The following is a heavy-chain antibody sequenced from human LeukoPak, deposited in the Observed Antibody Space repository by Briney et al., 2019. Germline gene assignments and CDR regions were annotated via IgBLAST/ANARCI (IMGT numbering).Heavy chain of an antibody. CDR3: ARGYRSGGSCYGFDY. J-gene: IGHJ4*02. V-gene: IGHV3-48*01. CDR2: ISSSSTTI. Sequence: GGSLRLSCAASGFTFSTYPMNWVRRAPGKGLEWVSYISSSSTTIYYADSVKGRFTISRDNAKSSLYLQMNSLRAEDTAVYYCARGYRSGGSCYGFDYWGQGTLVTVSS. CDR1: GFTFSTYP. D-gene: IGHD2-15*01.